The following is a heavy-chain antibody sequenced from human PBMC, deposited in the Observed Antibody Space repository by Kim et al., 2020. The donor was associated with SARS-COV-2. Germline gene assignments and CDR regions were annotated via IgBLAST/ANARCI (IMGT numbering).Heavy chain of an antibody. J-gene: IGHJ4*02. Sequence: GGSLRLSCTASGFPFRSYWMSWVRQAPGKGLEWVASIKEDGSEKYYVDSVKGRFTISRDNAKKSLFLQMKSLRADDTAVYYCVREGGGQWLVRADSWGQGTLVTVSS. V-gene: IGHV3-7*03. CDR2: IKEDGSEK. CDR1: GFPFRSYW. CDR3: VREGGGQWLVRADS. D-gene: IGHD6-19*01.